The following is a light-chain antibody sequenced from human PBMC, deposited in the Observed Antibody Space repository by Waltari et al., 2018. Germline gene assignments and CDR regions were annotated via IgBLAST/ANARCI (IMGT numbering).Light chain of an antibody. CDR1: KSASVY. Sequence: IGLTQSPATLSLSPGERPTLSCRANKSASVYLAWYQQKPGQAPRLLIYGASNRATGIPDRFSGSGSGTDFTLTINSLEPEDFAIYYCQQYDKSPLTFGGGTKVEIK. V-gene: IGKV3-20*01. J-gene: IGKJ4*01. CDR3: QQYDKSPLT. CDR2: GAS.